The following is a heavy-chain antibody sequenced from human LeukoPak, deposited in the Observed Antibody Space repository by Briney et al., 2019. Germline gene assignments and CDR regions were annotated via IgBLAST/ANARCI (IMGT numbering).Heavy chain of an antibody. D-gene: IGHD5-12*01. CDR2: LIGSSGST. CDR3: AKGAYDYIEIAYFDS. V-gene: IGHV3-23*01. J-gene: IGHJ4*02. CDR1: GFTSTNYA. Sequence: PRGSLRLSCAASGFTSTNYAMNWVRQAPGKGLEWVSVLIGSSGSTDYADSVKGRFTISRDISKNTLFLQMNSLRAEDTAIYYCAKGAYDYIEIAYFDSWGQGTLVTVSS.